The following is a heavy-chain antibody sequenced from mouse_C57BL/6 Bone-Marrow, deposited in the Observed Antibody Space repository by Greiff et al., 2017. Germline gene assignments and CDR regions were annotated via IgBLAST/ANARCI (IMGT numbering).Heavy chain of an antibody. CDR3: ERLTTVVASDY. J-gene: IGHJ2*01. V-gene: IGHV1-52*01. Sequence: QVQLQQPGAELVRPGSSVKLSCKASGYTFTSYWMHWVKQRPIQGLEWIGNIDPSDSETHYNQKFKDKATLTVDKSSSTAYMQLSSLTSEDSAVYYCERLTTVVASDYWGQGTTLTVSS. CDR2: IDPSDSET. CDR1: GYTFTSYW. D-gene: IGHD1-1*01.